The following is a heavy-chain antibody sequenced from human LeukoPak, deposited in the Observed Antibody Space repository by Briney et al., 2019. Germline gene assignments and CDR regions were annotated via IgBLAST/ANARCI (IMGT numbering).Heavy chain of an antibody. Sequence: QPGRSLKLSCAASGFNFSSDAMHWVRQAPGKRLEWEAVISNDGRSKYFADSVKGRFTASRDNSKNTLYLQMNSLTAEDTAVFYCAKGLAGYTSGWYGIFDYWGQGALVTVSS. CDR1: GFNFSSDA. CDR2: ISNDGRSK. J-gene: IGHJ4*02. V-gene: IGHV3-30*18. D-gene: IGHD6-19*01. CDR3: AKGLAGYTSGWYGIFDY.